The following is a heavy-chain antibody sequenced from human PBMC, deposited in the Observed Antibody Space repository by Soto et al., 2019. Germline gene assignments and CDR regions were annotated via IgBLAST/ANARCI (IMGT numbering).Heavy chain of an antibody. CDR3: ASLHRGSGWYGHYYYCMDV. CDR2: MNPNSGNT. Sequence: QVQLVQSGAEVKKPGASVKVSCKASGYTFTSYDINWVRQATGQGLEWMGWMNPNSGNTGYAQKFQGRVTMTRNTSISTAYMELSSLRSEDTAVYYCASLHRGSGWYGHYYYCMDVWGQGTTVTVSS. J-gene: IGHJ6*02. D-gene: IGHD6-19*01. CDR1: GYTFTSYD. V-gene: IGHV1-8*01.